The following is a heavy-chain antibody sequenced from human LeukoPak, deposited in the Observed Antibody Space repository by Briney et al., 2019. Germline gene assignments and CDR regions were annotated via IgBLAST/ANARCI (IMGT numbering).Heavy chain of an antibody. CDR2: ISYSGSA. J-gene: IGHJ5*02. Sequence: SETLSLTCTVSGGSISTYYWSWIRQPPGKGLERIGYISYSGSAIYNPSLQSRVTMSVDTSKNQFSLRLSSVTAADTAVYYCAQNVRGATQNWFDPWGQGTLVTVSS. D-gene: IGHD3-10*01. CDR1: GGSISTYY. CDR3: AQNVRGATQNWFDP. V-gene: IGHV4-59*08.